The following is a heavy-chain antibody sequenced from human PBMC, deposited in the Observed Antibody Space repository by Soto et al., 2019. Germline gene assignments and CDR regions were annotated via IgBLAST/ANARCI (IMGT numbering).Heavy chain of an antibody. V-gene: IGHV1-8*01. CDR2: MNPNSGNT. CDR3: ARVFGWNYYYYYMDV. D-gene: IGHD6-19*01. CDR1: GYTFTSYD. Sequence: ASVKVSCKASGYTFTSYDINWVRQATGQGLEWMGWMNPNSGNTGYAQKFQGRVTMTRNTSISTAYMELSSLRSEDTAVYYCARVFGWNYYYYYMDVWGKGTTVTVSS. J-gene: IGHJ6*03.